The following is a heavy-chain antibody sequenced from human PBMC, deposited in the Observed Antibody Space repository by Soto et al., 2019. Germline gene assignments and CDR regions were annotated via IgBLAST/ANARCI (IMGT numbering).Heavy chain of an antibody. D-gene: IGHD3-22*01. CDR3: ASNLGANYDSSGYYLAGADY. Sequence: QVQLVESGGGVVQPGRSLRLSCAASGFTFSSYAMHWVRQAPGKGLEWVAVISYDGSNKYYADSVKGRFTISRDNSKNTLYLQMNSLRAEDTAVYYCASNLGANYDSSGYYLAGADYWGQGTLVTVSS. CDR1: GFTFSSYA. V-gene: IGHV3-30-3*01. J-gene: IGHJ4*02. CDR2: ISYDGSNK.